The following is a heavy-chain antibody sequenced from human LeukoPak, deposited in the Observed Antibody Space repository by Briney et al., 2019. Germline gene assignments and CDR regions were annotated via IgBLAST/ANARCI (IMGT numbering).Heavy chain of an antibody. CDR2: IYPNNGAT. Sequence: GASVTVSFKASVYTFTDYYIHWLRQAPGHGPEWMGWIYPNNGATFYAQKFQGRVMMTTDASIHTTYMELTSLRSDDTAVYYCARDPYPKYSTGWYSNYWGQGTLVTVSS. CDR1: VYTFTDYY. CDR3: ARDPYPKYSTGWYSNY. J-gene: IGHJ4*02. V-gene: IGHV1-2*02. D-gene: IGHD6-19*01.